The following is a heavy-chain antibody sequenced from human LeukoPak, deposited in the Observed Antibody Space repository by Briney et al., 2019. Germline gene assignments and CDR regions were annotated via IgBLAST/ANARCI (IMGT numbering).Heavy chain of an antibody. D-gene: IGHD2-2*02. CDR2: INKSGST. Sequence: SETLSLTCTVSGYSISSGYYWGWIRQPPGKGLGWIGEINKSGSTNYNPSLKSRVTISVDTSKNQFSLKLSSVTAADTAVYYCARGSEYKGRYQLLYPPVYMDVWGKGTTVTVSS. CDR1: GYSISSGYY. CDR3: ARGSEYKGRYQLLYPPVYMDV. J-gene: IGHJ6*03. V-gene: IGHV4-38-2*02.